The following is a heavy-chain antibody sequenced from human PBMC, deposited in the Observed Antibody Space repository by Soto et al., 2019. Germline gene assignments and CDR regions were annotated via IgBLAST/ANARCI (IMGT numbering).Heavy chain of an antibody. V-gene: IGHV3-66*01. J-gene: IGHJ3*02. Sequence: GGSLRLSCAASGFTVSSNYMSWVRQAPGKGLEWVSVIYSGGSTYYADSVKGRFTISRDNSKNTLYLQMNSLRAEDTAVYYCAVGYCSSTSCYNFGDAFDIWGQGTMVTV. D-gene: IGHD2-2*02. CDR3: AVGYCSSTSCYNFGDAFDI. CDR1: GFTVSSNY. CDR2: IYSGGST.